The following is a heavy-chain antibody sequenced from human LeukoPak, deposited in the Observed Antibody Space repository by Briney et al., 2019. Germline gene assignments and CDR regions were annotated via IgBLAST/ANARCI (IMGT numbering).Heavy chain of an antibody. CDR1: GGSISSYY. J-gene: IGHJ6*03. Sequence: PSETLSLTCTVSGGSISSYYWSWIRQPPGKGLEWIGYIYYSGSTKYNPSLKSRVTISVDTSKNQFSLKLSSVTAADTAVYYCARDERSRYCYMDVWGKGTTVTVSS. CDR2: IYYSGST. CDR3: ARDERSRYCYMDV. V-gene: IGHV4-59*01.